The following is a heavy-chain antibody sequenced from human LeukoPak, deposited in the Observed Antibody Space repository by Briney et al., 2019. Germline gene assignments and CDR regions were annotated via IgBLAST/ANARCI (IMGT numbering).Heavy chain of an antibody. CDR1: GFTFSSYE. J-gene: IGHJ6*03. CDR3: ARCRCSGGSCYPHQPLTYNYYYYYMDV. Sequence: PGGSLRLSCAASGFTFSSYEMNWVRQAPGKGLEWVSYISSSGSTIYYADSVKGRFTISRDNAKNSLYLQMNSLRAEDTAVYYCARCRCSGGSCYPHQPLTYNYYYYYMDVWGKGTTVTVSS. V-gene: IGHV3-48*03. CDR2: ISSSGSTI. D-gene: IGHD2-15*01.